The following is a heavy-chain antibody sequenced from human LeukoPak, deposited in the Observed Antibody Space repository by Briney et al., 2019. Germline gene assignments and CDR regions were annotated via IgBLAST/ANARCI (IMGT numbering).Heavy chain of an antibody. D-gene: IGHD1-26*01. CDR1: GFTFSTYW. Sequence: GGSLRLSCAASGFTFSTYWMDWVRQAPGKGLEWVANIKEDGSEKYYEDSVKGRFTISRDNAKNSLYLQMNSLRAEDTAVYYCATDGERWELLRDGMDVWGQGTTVTVSS. J-gene: IGHJ6*02. CDR2: IKEDGSEK. CDR3: ATDGERWELLRDGMDV. V-gene: IGHV3-7*03.